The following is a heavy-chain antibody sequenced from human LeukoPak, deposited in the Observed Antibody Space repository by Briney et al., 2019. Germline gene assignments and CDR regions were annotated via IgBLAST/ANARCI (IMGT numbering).Heavy chain of an antibody. J-gene: IGHJ4*02. D-gene: IGHD1-26*01. CDR1: GGSISSGGYY. CDR3: ARVGHIVGVTH. V-gene: IGHV4-30-2*01. Sequence: SETLSLTCTVSGGSISSGGYYWSWIRQPPGKGLEWIGYIYHSGSTYYNPSLKSRVTISVDRSKNQFSLKLSSVTAADTAVYYCARVGHIVGVTHWGQGTLVTVSS. CDR2: IYHSGST.